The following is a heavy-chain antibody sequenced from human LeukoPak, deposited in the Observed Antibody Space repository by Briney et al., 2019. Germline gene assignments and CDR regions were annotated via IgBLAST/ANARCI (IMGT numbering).Heavy chain of an antibody. CDR1: GFTFSSYA. CDR2: ISGSGGST. V-gene: IGHV3-23*01. CDR3: AKDYKYSLWFGDSHAFDI. Sequence: GGSLRLSCAASGFTFSSYAMSWVRQAPGKGLEWVSAISGSGGSTYYADSVKGRFTISRDNSKNTLYLQMNSLRAEDTAVYYCAKDYKYSLWFGDSHAFDIWGQGTMVTVSS. J-gene: IGHJ3*02. D-gene: IGHD3-10*01.